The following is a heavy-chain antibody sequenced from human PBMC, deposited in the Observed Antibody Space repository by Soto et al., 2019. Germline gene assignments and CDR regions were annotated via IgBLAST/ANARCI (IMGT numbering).Heavy chain of an antibody. CDR3: AKDFDYYDSSGYLSLDAFHI. J-gene: IGHJ3*02. CDR2: ISGSGDST. D-gene: IGHD3-22*01. CDR1: GFTFNSYA. V-gene: IGHV3-23*01. Sequence: GGSLRLSCAASGFTFNSYAMSWVRQAPGKGLEWVSAISGSGDSTYYADSVKGRFTISRDNSKNTLFLQMNSLRADDTAVYYCAKDFDYYDSSGYLSLDAFHIWGQGTLVTVSS.